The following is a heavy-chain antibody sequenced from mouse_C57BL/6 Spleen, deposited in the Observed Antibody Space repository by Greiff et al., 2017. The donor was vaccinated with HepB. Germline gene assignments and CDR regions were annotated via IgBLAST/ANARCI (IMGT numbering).Heavy chain of an antibody. CDR3: ARGGDYGSSYEDY. V-gene: IGHV1-61*01. D-gene: IGHD1-1*01. CDR1: GYTFTSYW. J-gene: IGHJ2*01. CDR2: IYPSDSET. Sequence: QVQLQQPGAELVRPGSSVKLSCKASGYTFTSYWMDWVKQRPGQGLEWIGNIYPSDSETHYNQKFKDKATLTVDKSSSTAYMQLSSLTSEDSAVYYCARGGDYGSSYEDYWGQGTTLTVSS.